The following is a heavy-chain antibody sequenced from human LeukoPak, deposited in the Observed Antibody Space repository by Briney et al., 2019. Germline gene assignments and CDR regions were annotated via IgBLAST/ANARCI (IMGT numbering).Heavy chain of an antibody. CDR2: IYHSGST. Sequence: SETLSLTCTVSGYSISSGYYWGWIRQPPGKGLEWIGSIYHSGSTYYNPSLKSRVTISVDTSKNQFSLKLSSVTAADTAVYYCARGFSYLRGAPMNWGQGTMVTVSS. CDR1: GYSISSGYY. V-gene: IGHV4-38-2*02. CDR3: ARGFSYLRGAPMN. D-gene: IGHD1-26*01. J-gene: IGHJ3*01.